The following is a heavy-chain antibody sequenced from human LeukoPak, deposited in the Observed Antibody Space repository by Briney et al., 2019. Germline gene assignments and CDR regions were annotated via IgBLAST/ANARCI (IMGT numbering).Heavy chain of an antibody. CDR1: GFTFSDYD. CDR2: LSSDGTKE. CDR3: ATGPIGTFDY. D-gene: IGHD6-13*01. V-gene: IGHV3-30*03. J-gene: IGHJ4*02. Sequence: PGRSLRLSCAGSGFTFSDYDTHWVRQAPGKGLEWVAVLSSDGTKECFADPVKGRFSISRDNSKNILYLQMNSLGDEDTAVYYCATGPIGTFDYWGLGTLVAVSS.